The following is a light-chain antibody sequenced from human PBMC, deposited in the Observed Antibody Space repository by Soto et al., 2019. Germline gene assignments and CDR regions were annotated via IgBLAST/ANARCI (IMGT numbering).Light chain of an antibody. CDR2: GAS. J-gene: IGKJ4*01. Sequence: EIVMTQSPATLSVSPGERATLSCRASQSVSGNLAWYQQKPGQAPSLLIYGASTRATGIPARFSGSGSGTEFTLTISSLQSEDFAVYYCQQYNNWPALTFGGGTKVEFK. CDR1: QSVSGN. V-gene: IGKV3D-15*01. CDR3: QQYNNWPALT.